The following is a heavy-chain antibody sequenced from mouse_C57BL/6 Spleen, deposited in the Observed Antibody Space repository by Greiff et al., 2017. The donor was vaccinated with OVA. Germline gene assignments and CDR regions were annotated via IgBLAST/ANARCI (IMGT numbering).Heavy chain of an antibody. Sequence: EVQLQQSGPELVKPGASVKIPCKASGYTFTDYNMDWVKQSHGKSLEWIGDINPNNGGTIYNQKFKGKATLTVDKSSSTAYMELRSLTSEDTAVYYCARSRRLTTDWYFDVWGTGTTVTVSS. CDR1: GYTFTDYN. CDR2: INPNNGGT. J-gene: IGHJ1*03. V-gene: IGHV1-18*01. D-gene: IGHD1-1*01. CDR3: ARSRRLTTDWYFDV.